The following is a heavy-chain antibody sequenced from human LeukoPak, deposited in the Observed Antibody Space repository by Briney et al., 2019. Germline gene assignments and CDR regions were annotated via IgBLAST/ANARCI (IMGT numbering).Heavy chain of an antibody. CDR3: ARGGSYSSSFNYYYYMDV. D-gene: IGHD6-6*01. J-gene: IGHJ6*03. V-gene: IGHV4-4*07. Sequence: SETLSLTCTVSGGSISSYYWSWIRQPAGKGLEWIGRIYTSVSTNYNPSLKSRVTMSVDTSKNQFSLKLSSVTAADTAVYYCARGGSYSSSFNYYYYMDVWGKGTTVTVSS. CDR1: GGSISSYY. CDR2: IYTSVST.